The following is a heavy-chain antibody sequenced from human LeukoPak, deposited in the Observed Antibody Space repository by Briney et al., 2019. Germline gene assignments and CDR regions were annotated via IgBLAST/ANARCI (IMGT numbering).Heavy chain of an antibody. CDR3: AVAGVRYYDSSGLYAFDF. CDR1: GFTFSSYA. Sequence: ASLRLSCAASGFTFSSYAMSWVRQAPGKGLEWIGTIYYSGSTYYNPSLKSRVTISVDTSKNQFSLKLNSVTAADTAVYYCAVAGVRYYDSSGLYAFDFWGQGTMVTVSS. J-gene: IGHJ3*01. V-gene: IGHV4-59*05. CDR2: IYYSGST. D-gene: IGHD3-22*01.